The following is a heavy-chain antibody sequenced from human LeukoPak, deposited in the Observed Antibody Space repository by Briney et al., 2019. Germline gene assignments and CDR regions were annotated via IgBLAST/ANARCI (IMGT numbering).Heavy chain of an antibody. J-gene: IGHJ4*02. CDR2: IYYSGST. V-gene: IGHV4-59*08. Sequence: SETLSPTCTVSGGSISSYYWSWIRQPPGKGLEWIGYIYYSGSTNYNPSLKSRVTISVDTSKNQFSLKLSSVTAADTAVYYCARMGGSGSYYLDYWGQGTLVTVSS. CDR1: GGSISSYY. CDR3: ARMGGSGSYYLDY. D-gene: IGHD1-26*01.